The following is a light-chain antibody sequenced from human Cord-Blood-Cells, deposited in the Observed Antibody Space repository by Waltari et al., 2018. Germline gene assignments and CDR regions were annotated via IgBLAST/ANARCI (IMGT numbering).Light chain of an antibody. CDR2: DVS. Sequence: QSALTQPRSLSGSPGQSVTISCTGTSSDVGGYTYVSWYQQHPGKAPKLMIYDVSKRPSGVPDRFSGSKSGNTASLTISGLQAEDEADYYCCSYAGSYTWVFGGGTKLTVL. J-gene: IGLJ3*02. CDR3: CSYAGSYTWV. CDR1: SSDVGGYTY. V-gene: IGLV2-11*01.